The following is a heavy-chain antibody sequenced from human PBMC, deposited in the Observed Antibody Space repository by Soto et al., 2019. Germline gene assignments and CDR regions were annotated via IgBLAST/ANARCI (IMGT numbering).Heavy chain of an antibody. CDR1: GFMFSNHG. Sequence: QVQLVESGGGVVQPGRSLRLSCAASGFMFSNHGMHWVRQAPGKGLEWVAVIWSDGNNRYYADSVKGRFTISRDNSKNTVYLQMNSLRAEDTAVYCCVRGDNWNDDASDYWGQGTLVTVSS. CDR3: VRGDNWNDDASDY. J-gene: IGHJ4*02. V-gene: IGHV3-33*01. CDR2: IWSDGNNR. D-gene: IGHD1-1*01.